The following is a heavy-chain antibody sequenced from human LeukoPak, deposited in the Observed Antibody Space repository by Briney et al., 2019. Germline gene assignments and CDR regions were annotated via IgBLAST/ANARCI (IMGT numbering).Heavy chain of an antibody. J-gene: IGHJ6*04. Sequence: GGSLRLSCAASGFTFSSYWMSWVRQAPGKGLEWVANIKQDGSEKYYVDSVKGRFTISRDNAKNSLYLQMNSLRAEDTAVYYCARDLGGITIFGMAMDVWGKGTTVTVSS. CDR3: ARDLGGITIFGMAMDV. V-gene: IGHV3-7*01. CDR1: GFTFSSYW. CDR2: IKQDGSEK. D-gene: IGHD3-3*01.